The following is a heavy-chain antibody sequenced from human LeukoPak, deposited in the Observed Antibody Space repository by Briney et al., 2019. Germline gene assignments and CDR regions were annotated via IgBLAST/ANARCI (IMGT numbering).Heavy chain of an antibody. J-gene: IGHJ4*02. CDR2: ISSSSSYI. CDR3: ARDPYSSSWYSVLFDY. CDR1: GFTFSSYS. V-gene: IGHV3-21*01. Sequence: GGSLRLSCAASGFTFSSYSMNWVRQAPGKGLEWVSCISSSSSYIYYADSVKGRFTISRDNAKNSLYLQMNSLRAEDTAVYYCARDPYSSSWYSVLFDYWGQGTLVTVSS. D-gene: IGHD6-13*01.